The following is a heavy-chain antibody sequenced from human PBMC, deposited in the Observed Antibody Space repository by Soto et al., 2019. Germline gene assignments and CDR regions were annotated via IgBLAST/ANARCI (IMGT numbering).Heavy chain of an antibody. CDR3: ARGLDYYDSSGYYYMLGQAFDI. CDR1: GGSVSSGSYY. J-gene: IGHJ3*02. CDR2: IYYSGST. Sequence: PSETLSLTCTVSGGSVSSGSYYWSWIRQPPGKGLEWIGYIYYSGSTNYNPSLKSRVTISVDTSKNQFSLKLSSVTAADTAVYYCARGLDYYDSSGYYYMLGQAFDIWGQGTMVTVSS. V-gene: IGHV4-61*01. D-gene: IGHD3-22*01.